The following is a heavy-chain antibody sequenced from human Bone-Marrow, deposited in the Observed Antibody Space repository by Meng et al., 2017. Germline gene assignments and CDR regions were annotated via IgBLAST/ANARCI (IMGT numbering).Heavy chain of an antibody. D-gene: IGHD2-15*01. CDR2: IYYSGST. V-gene: IGHV4-39*07. J-gene: IGHJ3*02. Sequence: SETLSLTCTVSGCSISSSSYYWGWIRQPPGKGLEWIGSIYYSGSTYYNPSLKSRVTISVDTSKNQFSLKLSSVTAADTAVYYCARDFPGYCSGGSCYSVGGDAFDIWGQGTMVTVSS. CDR3: ARDFPGYCSGGSCYSVGGDAFDI. CDR1: GCSISSSSYY.